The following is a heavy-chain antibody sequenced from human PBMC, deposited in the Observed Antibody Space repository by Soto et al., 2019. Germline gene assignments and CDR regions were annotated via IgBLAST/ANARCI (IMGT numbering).Heavy chain of an antibody. D-gene: IGHD3-3*01. J-gene: IGHJ5*02. Sequence: QVQLQESGPGLVKPSQTLSLTCTVSGASISSGDYYWSWIRQPPGKGLEWIGYMYYSGSTYYNPSLKSRLTISIDTSKNQFSLNLISVTAADTAVYYCARGLSGSGGWFDPWGQGTLVTVSS. CDR2: MYYSGST. V-gene: IGHV4-30-4*01. CDR1: GASISSGDYY. CDR3: ARGLSGSGGWFDP.